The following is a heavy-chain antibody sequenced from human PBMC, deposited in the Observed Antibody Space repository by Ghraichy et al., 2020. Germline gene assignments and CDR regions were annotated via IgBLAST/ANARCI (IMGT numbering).Heavy chain of an antibody. CDR3: ARLMLSYETSGYSFDY. CDR2: IHYSGDT. D-gene: IGHD3-22*01. J-gene: IGHJ4*02. Sequence: SETLSLTCTVSGGSISSGGYYWSWIRQHPGKGLEWIGYIHYSGDTYYNPSLKSRVTLSVDTSKNQFSLNLRSVTVADTAVYYCARLMLSYETSGYSFDYWGQGTLVTVSA. CDR1: GGSISSGGYY. V-gene: IGHV4-31*03.